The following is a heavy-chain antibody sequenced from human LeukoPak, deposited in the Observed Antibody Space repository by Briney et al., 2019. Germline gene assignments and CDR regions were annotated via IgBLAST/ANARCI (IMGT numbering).Heavy chain of an antibody. CDR3: AKNDLANYDSSGYYGGAFDI. Sequence: GGSLRLSCAASGFTFSSYAMSWVRQAPGKGLEWVSTISGGSDGTYYADSVKGRFTIYRDNSKNTLYLQMNSLRVEDTAMYHCAKNDLANYDSSGYYGGAFDIWGQGTMVTVSS. D-gene: IGHD3-22*01. J-gene: IGHJ3*02. CDR2: ISGGSDGT. V-gene: IGHV3-23*01. CDR1: GFTFSSYA.